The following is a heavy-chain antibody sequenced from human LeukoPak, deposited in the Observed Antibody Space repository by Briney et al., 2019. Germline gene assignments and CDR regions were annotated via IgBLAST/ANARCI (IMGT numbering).Heavy chain of an antibody. V-gene: IGHV3-21*01. CDR1: GFTFSSYS. CDR3: ARDAIGTGIAARAY. D-gene: IGHD6-6*01. CDR2: ISSSSSYI. Sequence: GGSLRLSCAASGFTFSSYSMNWVRQAPGEGLEWVSSISSSSSYIYYADSVKGRFTISRDNAKNSLYLQMNSLRAEDTAVYYCARDAIGTGIAARAYWGQGTLVTVSS. J-gene: IGHJ4*02.